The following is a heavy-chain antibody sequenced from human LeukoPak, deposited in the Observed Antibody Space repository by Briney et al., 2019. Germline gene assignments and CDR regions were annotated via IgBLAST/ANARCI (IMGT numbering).Heavy chain of an antibody. CDR1: GGSFSGYY. J-gene: IGHJ4*02. Sequence: SETLSLTCAVYGGSFSGYYWSWIRQPPGKGLEWIGEINHDGSTNYNPSLKSRVTISVDTSKNQFSLKLNSVTAAATAVYYCARGCTGTSCYLHYWGQGTPVTVSS. CDR3: ARGCTGTSCYLHY. V-gene: IGHV4-34*01. CDR2: INHDGST. D-gene: IGHD2-2*01.